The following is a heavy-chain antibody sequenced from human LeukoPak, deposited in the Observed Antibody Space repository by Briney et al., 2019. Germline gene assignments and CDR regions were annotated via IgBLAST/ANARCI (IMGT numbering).Heavy chain of an antibody. Sequence: SETLSLTCTVSGGSVSSGSYYWSWIRQPPGKGLEWIGYIYYSGSTNYNPSLKSRVTISVDTSKNQFSLKLSSVTAADTAVYYCARAPYCSSTSCYSPLFDYWGQGTLVTVSS. D-gene: IGHD2-2*01. CDR2: IYYSGST. V-gene: IGHV4-61*01. CDR3: ARAPYCSSTSCYSPLFDY. J-gene: IGHJ4*02. CDR1: GGSVSSGSYY.